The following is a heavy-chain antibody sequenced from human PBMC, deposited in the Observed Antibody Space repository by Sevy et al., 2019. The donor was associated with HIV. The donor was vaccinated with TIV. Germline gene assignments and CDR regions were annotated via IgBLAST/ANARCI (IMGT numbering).Heavy chain of an antibody. CDR2: LIGGGSRT. J-gene: IGHJ6*02. Sequence: GGSLRLSCAASGFSFSNYVMSWVRQAPGKGLEWVSTLIGGGSRTYYADSVTGRFPISRGNSRNTLYLQVNSLRAEDTAVYYCAKRRVQSGLSGGGANYGWDVCGQGTTVTVSS. D-gene: IGHD2-8*02. CDR1: GFSFSNYV. V-gene: IGHV3-23*01. CDR3: AKRRVQSGLSGGGANYGWDV.